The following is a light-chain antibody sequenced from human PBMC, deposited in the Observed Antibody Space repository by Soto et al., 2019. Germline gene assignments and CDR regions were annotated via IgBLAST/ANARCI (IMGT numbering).Light chain of an antibody. Sequence: EIVMTQSPATLSVSPGEGATLSCRASQSVSSKLAWYQQKPGQAPRLLIYGASTRATGITARFSGSGSGTEFTLIISSLQSEDSAVYYCQQYNSWLWTFGQGTKVDI. V-gene: IGKV3-15*01. CDR3: QQYNSWLWT. CDR1: QSVSSK. J-gene: IGKJ1*01. CDR2: GAS.